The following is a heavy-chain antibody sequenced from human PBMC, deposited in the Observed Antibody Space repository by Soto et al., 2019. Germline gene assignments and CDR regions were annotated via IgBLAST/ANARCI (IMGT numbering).Heavy chain of an antibody. J-gene: IGHJ6*03. Sequence: GESLKISCKGSGYSFTSYWIGWVRQMPGKGLEWMGIIYPGDSDTRYSPSFQGQVTISADKSISTAYLQWSSLKASDTAMYYCARLGHSSSWFYYYYYYMDVWGKGTTVTVSS. CDR3: ARLGHSSSWFYYYYYYMDV. V-gene: IGHV5-51*01. CDR1: GYSFTSYW. D-gene: IGHD6-13*01. CDR2: IYPGDSDT.